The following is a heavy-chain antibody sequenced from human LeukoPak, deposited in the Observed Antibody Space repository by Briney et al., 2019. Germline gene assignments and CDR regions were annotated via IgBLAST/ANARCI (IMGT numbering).Heavy chain of an antibody. CDR3: ARITPGYCSSTSCYPDDY. CDR2: INPNSGGT. Sequence: ASVKVSCKASGYTFTSYDINWVRQATGQGLEWMGWINPNSGGTNYAQKFQGRVTMTRDTSISTAYMELSRLRSDDTAVYYCARITPGYCSSTSCYPDDYWGQGTLVTVSS. V-gene: IGHV1-2*02. CDR1: GYTFTSYD. J-gene: IGHJ4*02. D-gene: IGHD2-2*01.